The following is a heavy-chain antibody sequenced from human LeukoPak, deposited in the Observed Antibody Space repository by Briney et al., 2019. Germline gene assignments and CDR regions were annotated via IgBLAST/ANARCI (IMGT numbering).Heavy chain of an antibody. D-gene: IGHD1-26*01. CDR3: VRDYRGGWNDY. V-gene: IGHV3-7*01. CDR1: GFTFSNYW. J-gene: IGHJ4*02. CDR2: IDQVGSEK. Sequence: GGSLRLSCASSGFTFSNYWMNWVRQAPGKGLEWVANIDQVGSEKHFGDAVKGRFTVSRDNAKNSVFLEMNNLRVDDSAVYYCVRDYRGGWNDYWGQGTLVTVSS.